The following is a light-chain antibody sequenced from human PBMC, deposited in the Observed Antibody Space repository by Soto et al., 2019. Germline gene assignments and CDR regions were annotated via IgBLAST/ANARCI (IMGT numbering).Light chain of an antibody. CDR2: EVS. CDR1: SSDVGSYNL. J-gene: IGLJ1*01. V-gene: IGLV2-23*02. Sequence: QSVLTQPASVSGSPGQSITISCTGTSSDVGSYNLVSWYQQHLGKAPKLMIYEVSKRPSGVSNRFSGSKSGNTASLTISGLQAEDEADYYCCSYAGSSTFYVFGTGTKVTVL. CDR3: CSYAGSSTFYV.